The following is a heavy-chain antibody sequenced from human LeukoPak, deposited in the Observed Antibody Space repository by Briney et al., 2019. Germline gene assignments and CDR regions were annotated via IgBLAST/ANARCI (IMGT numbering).Heavy chain of an antibody. CDR3: ARVFHYGSGSPEYSQH. V-gene: IGHV4-59*01. Sequence: SETLSLTCTVSGGSISSYYWSWIRQPPGKGLEWIGYIYYSGSTNYNPSLKSRVTISVDTSKNQFSLKLSSVTAADTAVYYCARVFHYGSGSPEYSQHWGQGTLVTVSS. J-gene: IGHJ1*01. CDR1: GGSISSYY. D-gene: IGHD3-10*01. CDR2: IYYSGST.